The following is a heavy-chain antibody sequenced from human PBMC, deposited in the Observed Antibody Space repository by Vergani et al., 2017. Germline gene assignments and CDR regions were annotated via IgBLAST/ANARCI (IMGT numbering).Heavy chain of an antibody. Sequence: QVQLVQSGAEVKKPGASVKVSCKASGYTFTSYYMHWVRQAPGQGLEWMGIINPSGGSTSYAQKFQGRVTMTRDTSTSTVYMELSSLRSEDTAVYYCATGELFTMVRGVPDYWGQGTLVTVSS. D-gene: IGHD3-10*01. CDR1: GYTFTSYY. CDR3: ATGELFTMVRGVPDY. CDR2: INPSGGST. V-gene: IGHV1-46*01. J-gene: IGHJ4*02.